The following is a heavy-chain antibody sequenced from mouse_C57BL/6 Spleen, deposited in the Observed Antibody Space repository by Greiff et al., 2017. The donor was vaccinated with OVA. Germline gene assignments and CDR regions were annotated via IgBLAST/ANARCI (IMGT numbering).Heavy chain of an antibody. CDR3: ARRGGSYGYCEG. Sequence: QVQLQQPGAELVMPGASVKLSCKASGYTFTSYWMHWVKQRPGQGLEWIGEIDPSDSYTNYNQKFKGKSTLTVDKSSSTAYMQLSSLTSEDSAVYYCARRGGSYGYCEGWGTGTTVTVAS. CDR2: IDPSDSYT. V-gene: IGHV1-69*01. D-gene: IGHD1-1*01. CDR1: GYTFTSYW. J-gene: IGHJ1*03.